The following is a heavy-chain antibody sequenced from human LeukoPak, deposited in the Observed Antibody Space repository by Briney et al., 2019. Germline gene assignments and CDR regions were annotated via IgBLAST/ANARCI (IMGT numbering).Heavy chain of an antibody. CDR2: IYTSGST. CDR1: GGSISSYY. J-gene: IGHJ3*02. Sequence: SETLSLTCTVSGGSISSYYWSWIRQPAGKGLERIGRIYTSGSTNYNPSLKSRVTMSVDTSKNQFSLKLSSVTAADTAVYYCARSNISPEAFDIWGQGTMVTVSS. CDR3: ARSNISPEAFDI. V-gene: IGHV4-4*07. D-gene: IGHD2-21*01.